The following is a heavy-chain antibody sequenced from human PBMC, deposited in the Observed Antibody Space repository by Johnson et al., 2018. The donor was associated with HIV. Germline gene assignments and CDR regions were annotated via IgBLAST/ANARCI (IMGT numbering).Heavy chain of an antibody. CDR2: ISWNSGSI. CDR3: AKGYYDSPFGFDI. D-gene: IGHD3-3*01. CDR1: GFPFDDYA. V-gene: IGHV3-9*01. Sequence: EVQLVESGGGLVQPGRSLRLSCAASGFPFDDYAMHWVPQAPGKGLEWVSGISWNSGSIGYADSVKGRFTISRDNSKNALSLQMHNLTTEDTAVYYCAKGYYDSPFGFDIWGQGTTVTVSS. J-gene: IGHJ3*02.